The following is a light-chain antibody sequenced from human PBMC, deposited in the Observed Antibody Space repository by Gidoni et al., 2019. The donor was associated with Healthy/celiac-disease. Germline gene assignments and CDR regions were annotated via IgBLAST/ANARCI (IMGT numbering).Light chain of an antibody. CDR3: QAWGSSTAL. Sequence: SYELTQPPSVSVPPGQTASITGSGDKLGDKYACWYQQKPGQSPVLVIDQDSKRPSGIPERFSGSSSGNTATLTISGTQAMDEADYYCQAWGSSTALFGGGTKLTVL. CDR2: QDS. J-gene: IGLJ2*01. V-gene: IGLV3-1*01. CDR1: KLGDKY.